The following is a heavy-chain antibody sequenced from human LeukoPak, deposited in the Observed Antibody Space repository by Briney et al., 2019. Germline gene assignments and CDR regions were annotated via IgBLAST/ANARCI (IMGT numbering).Heavy chain of an antibody. CDR2: FYYSGST. D-gene: IGHD4-23*01. Sequence: SETLALTCTVSGGSISSSSYYCGRIRHPPGKGLEWIARFYYSGSTYYSPSLKGRVTISVHTSKNQFSLELRSVPAADTAVYYCARLYATVATNPPYWYCDLWGRGTLVSVSS. J-gene: IGHJ2*01. V-gene: IGHV4-39*01. CDR1: GGSISSSSYY. CDR3: ARLYATVATNPPYWYCDL.